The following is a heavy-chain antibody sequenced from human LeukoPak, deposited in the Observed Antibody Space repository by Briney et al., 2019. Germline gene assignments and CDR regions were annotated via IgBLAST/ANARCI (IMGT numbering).Heavy chain of an antibody. D-gene: IGHD3-9*01. CDR2: IYTSGST. Sequence: SETLSLTCTVSGGSISSYSWSWIRQPAGKGLEWIGRIYTSGSTKYNPSLTSRVTMSVDTSKNQFSLKLSSVTAADTAVYFCARHRGDFDWLPYYFHYWGRGTLVTVSS. CDR3: ARHRGDFDWLPYYFHY. J-gene: IGHJ4*02. V-gene: IGHV4-4*07. CDR1: GGSISSYS.